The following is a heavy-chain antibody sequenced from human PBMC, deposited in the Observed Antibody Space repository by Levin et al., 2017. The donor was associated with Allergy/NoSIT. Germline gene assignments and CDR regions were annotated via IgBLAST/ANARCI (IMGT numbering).Heavy chain of an antibody. V-gene: IGHV4-59*01. CDR3: AREYGGDWYFDL. J-gene: IGHJ2*01. Sequence: SETLSLTCTVSGDSISTYYWSWIRPPPVRGLEWIGYIHYDGNTNYNPSLKSRITISLDTSKNEFSLKLRSVTAADTAVYYCAREYGGDWYFDLWGRGTLVTVSS. CDR2: IHYDGNT. D-gene: IGHD2-21*01. CDR1: GDSISTYY.